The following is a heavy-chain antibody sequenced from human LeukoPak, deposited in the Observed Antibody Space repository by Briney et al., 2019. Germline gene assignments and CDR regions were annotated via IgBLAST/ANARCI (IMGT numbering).Heavy chain of an antibody. CDR3: ARDRIAVAGMGAFQH. J-gene: IGHJ1*01. D-gene: IGHD6-19*01. Sequence: GGSLRCYCAASTFTFGTYPRYRAGQAPGKGLGSVAGISNDGTNEDHADSVKGRFTISRDNSKNTLYLQMNSLRAEDTAIYYCARDRIAVAGMGAFQHWGQGTLVTVSS. V-gene: IGHV3-30-3*01. CDR2: ISNDGTNE. CDR1: TFTFGTYP.